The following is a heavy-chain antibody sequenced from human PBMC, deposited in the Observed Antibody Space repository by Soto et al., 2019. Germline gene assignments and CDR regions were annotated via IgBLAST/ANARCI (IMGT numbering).Heavy chain of an antibody. V-gene: IGHV4-34*01. CDR3: ARGRRTVFLWFGESSRFNWFDP. D-gene: IGHD3-10*01. CDR1: GGSFSGYY. J-gene: IGHJ5*02. CDR2: INHSGST. Sequence: QVQLQQWGAGLLKPSETLSLTCAVYGGSFSGYYWSWIRQPPGKGLEWIGEINHSGSTNYNPSLKSRVTISVDTSKNQFSLKLSSVTAADTAVYYCARGRRTVFLWFGESSRFNWFDPWGQGTLVTVSS.